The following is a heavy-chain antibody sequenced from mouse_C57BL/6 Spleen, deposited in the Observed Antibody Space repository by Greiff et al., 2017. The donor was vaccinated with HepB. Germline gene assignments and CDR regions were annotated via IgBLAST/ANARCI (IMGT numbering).Heavy chain of an antibody. CDR2: ISDGGSYT. V-gene: IGHV5-4*01. CDR1: GFTFSSYA. Sequence: EVHLVESGGGLVKPGGSLKLSCAASGFTFSSYAMSWVRQTPEKRLEWVATISDGGSYTYYPDNVKGRFTISRDNAKNNLYLQMSYLKSEDTAMYYCARDYGSRENLCEYGGQGTTLTVSS. D-gene: IGHD1-1*01. CDR3: ARDYGSRENLCEY. J-gene: IGHJ2*01.